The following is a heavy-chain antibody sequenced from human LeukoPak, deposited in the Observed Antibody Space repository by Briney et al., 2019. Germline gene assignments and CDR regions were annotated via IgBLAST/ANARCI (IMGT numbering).Heavy chain of an antibody. CDR3: ASSFHWESSGCHRPTES. CDR1: GLTVSSNY. J-gene: IGHJ5*02. CDR2: IYSAGSS. D-gene: IGHD6-19*01. V-gene: IGHV3-53*04. Sequence: GGSLRLSCAASGLTVSSNYMSWVRQAPGEGLEWVSVIYSAGSSFDGSSHYADSVKGRFTISRHDSENTVYLQMNSLRVEDTAVYYCASSFHWESSGCHRPTESWGQGTLVTVSS.